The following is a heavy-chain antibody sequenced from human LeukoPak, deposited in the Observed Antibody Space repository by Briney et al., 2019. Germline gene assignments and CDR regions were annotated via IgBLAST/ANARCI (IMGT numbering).Heavy chain of an antibody. Sequence: GGSLRLSCAASGFTFSSYAMSWVRQAPGKGLEWVSTVRGSGASTYYADSVKGRFTISRDNSKSTLYLQMNSLRAEDTAVYYCAKVPQMQRFDPWGQGTLVTVSS. CDR3: AKVPQMQRFDP. CDR1: GFTFSSYA. V-gene: IGHV3-23*01. CDR2: VRGSGAST. J-gene: IGHJ5*02.